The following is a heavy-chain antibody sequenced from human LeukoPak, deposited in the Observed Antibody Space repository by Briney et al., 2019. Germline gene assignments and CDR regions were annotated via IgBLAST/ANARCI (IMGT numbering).Heavy chain of an antibody. CDR2: ISGSGGST. CDR1: GFTFSSHG. J-gene: IGHJ4*02. D-gene: IGHD3-9*01. Sequence: GGSLRLSCAASGFTFSSHGMSWVRQAPGKGLEWVSAISGSGGSTYYADSVKGRFTMSRDNSKNTLYLQMNSLRAEDTAVYYCAKCTHILTGYPIDYWGQGTLVTVSS. CDR3: AKCTHILTGYPIDY. V-gene: IGHV3-23*01.